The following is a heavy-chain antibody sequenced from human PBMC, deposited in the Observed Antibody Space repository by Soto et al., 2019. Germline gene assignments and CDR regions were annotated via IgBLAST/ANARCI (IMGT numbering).Heavy chain of an antibody. Sequence: QVQLVQSGAEVKKPGASVKVSCKASGYTFTSYGISWVRQAPGQGLEWMGWISAYNGNTNYAQKLQGRVTMTTDTSTSTAYMELRSLRSDDTAVYYCARFAPPRIMIFGVVIINNWFDPWGQGTLVTVSS. CDR3: ARFAPPRIMIFGVVIINNWFDP. CDR2: ISAYNGNT. D-gene: IGHD3-3*01. CDR1: GYTFTSYG. V-gene: IGHV1-18*01. J-gene: IGHJ5*02.